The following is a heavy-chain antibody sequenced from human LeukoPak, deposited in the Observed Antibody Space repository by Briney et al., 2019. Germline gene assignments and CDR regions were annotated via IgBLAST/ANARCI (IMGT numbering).Heavy chain of an antibody. D-gene: IGHD5-24*01. V-gene: IGHV1-8*01. CDR1: GYTFTSYD. J-gene: IGHJ5*02. CDR3: ARGRGMATIGWFDP. Sequence: ASVKVSCKASGYTFTSYDINWVRQATGQGLEWMGWMNPNSGNTGYAQKFQGRVTMTKNTSISTAYMEVSSLRSEDTAVYYCARGRGMATIGWFDPWDQGTLVTVSS. CDR2: MNPNSGNT.